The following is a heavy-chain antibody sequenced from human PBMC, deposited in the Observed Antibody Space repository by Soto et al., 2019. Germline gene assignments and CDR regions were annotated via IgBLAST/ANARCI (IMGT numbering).Heavy chain of an antibody. CDR2: ITGGGTSI. Sequence: PGGSLRLSCAASGFDFSGYAMSWVRQAPGKGLQWVSVITGGGTSIYYAASVKGRFSIARDKSSNTLVLHMSSLRAEDTAVYYCARMTYYDFWSGTKNNWFDPWGQGTLVTVSS. CDR3: ARMTYYDFWSGTKNNWFDP. V-gene: IGHV3-23*01. CDR1: GFDFSGYA. J-gene: IGHJ5*02. D-gene: IGHD3-3*01.